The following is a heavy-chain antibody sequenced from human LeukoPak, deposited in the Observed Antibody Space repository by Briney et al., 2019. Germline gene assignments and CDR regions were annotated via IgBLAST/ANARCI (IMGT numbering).Heavy chain of an antibody. CDR3: ARLGRGLRYFDWFKGPFDY. Sequence: ASVKVSCKGSGYTFTSYGISWVRQAPGQGLEWMGWISAYNGNTNYAQKLQGRVTMSTDTSTSTAYMELRSLRSDDTAVYYCARLGRGLRYFDWFKGPFDYWGQGTLVTVSS. V-gene: IGHV1-18*01. D-gene: IGHD3-9*01. CDR1: GYTFTSYG. CDR2: ISAYNGNT. J-gene: IGHJ4*02.